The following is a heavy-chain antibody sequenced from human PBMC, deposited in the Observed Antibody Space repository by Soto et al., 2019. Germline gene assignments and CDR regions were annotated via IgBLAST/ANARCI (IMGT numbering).Heavy chain of an antibody. V-gene: IGHV4-31*03. CDR1: GGSISSGGYY. Sequence: SETLSLTCTVSGGSISSGGYYWSWIRQHPGKGLGWIGYIYYSGSTYYNPSLKSRVTISVDTSKNQFSLKLSSVTAADTAVYYCARAATTSGYDYFDYWGQGTLVTVSS. CDR2: IYYSGST. D-gene: IGHD5-12*01. CDR3: ARAATTSGYDYFDY. J-gene: IGHJ4*02.